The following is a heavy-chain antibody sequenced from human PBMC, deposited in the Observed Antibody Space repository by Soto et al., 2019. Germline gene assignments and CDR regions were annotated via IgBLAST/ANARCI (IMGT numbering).Heavy chain of an antibody. CDR3: AALWFGELAFNY. V-gene: IGHV4-38-2*02. D-gene: IGHD3-10*01. Sequence: PSETLCITWSFSVYSIRIGYYWGCFRQAPGKGLEWLGSVYHNGIMFHDPSFQSRVTISVDTSKNQFSLNLRSVTAADTAVYYCAALWFGELAFNYWGQGIMVTVSS. CDR2: VYHNGIM. J-gene: IGHJ4*01. CDR1: VYSIRIGYY.